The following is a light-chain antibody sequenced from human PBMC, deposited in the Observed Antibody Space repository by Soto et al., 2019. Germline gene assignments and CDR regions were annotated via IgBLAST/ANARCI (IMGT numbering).Light chain of an antibody. V-gene: IGLV1-40*01. CDR2: GNS. J-gene: IGLJ1*01. CDR1: SSNIGAGYD. CDR3: QSYDSSLSGYV. Sequence: QSALTQPPSVSGAPGQRVTISCTGSSSNIGAGYDVHWYQQLPGTAPKLLIYGNSNRPSGVPDRFSGSKSGTSASLAITGRPADDEADYYCQSYDSSLSGYVFGTGTKLTVL.